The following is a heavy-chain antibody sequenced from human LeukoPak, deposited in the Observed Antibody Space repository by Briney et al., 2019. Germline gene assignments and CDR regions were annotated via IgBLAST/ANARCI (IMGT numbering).Heavy chain of an antibody. CDR3: VRGPYGSGISNWFAP. Sequence: SETLSLTCTVSGVSISSYYWSWIRQPAGKGLEWIGRIHTSGSTNYNPSLKSRVTMSVDTSKNQFSLKLSSVPAADTAVYYCVRGPYGSGISNWFAPSGQGTQVIVSS. J-gene: IGHJ5*02. CDR2: IHTSGST. V-gene: IGHV4-4*07. D-gene: IGHD3-10*01. CDR1: GVSISSYY.